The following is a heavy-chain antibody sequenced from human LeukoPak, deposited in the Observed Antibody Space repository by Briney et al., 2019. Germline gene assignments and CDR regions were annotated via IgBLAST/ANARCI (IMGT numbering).Heavy chain of an antibody. CDR1: GFTFSSYA. CDR3: ARDPGYGEGWFDP. J-gene: IGHJ5*02. V-gene: IGHV3-74*01. Sequence: GGSLRLSCAASGFTFSSYAMSWVRQAPGKGLVWVSRINSDGSSTSYADSVKGRFTISRDNAKNTLYLQMNSLRAEDTAVYYCARDPGYGEGWFDPWGQGTLVTVSS. CDR2: INSDGSST. D-gene: IGHD4-17*01.